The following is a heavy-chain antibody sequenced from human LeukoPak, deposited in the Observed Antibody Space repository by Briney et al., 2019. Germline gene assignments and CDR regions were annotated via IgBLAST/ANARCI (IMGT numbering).Heavy chain of an antibody. CDR2: IIPIFGTT. J-gene: IGHJ4*02. Sequence: SVKVSCKASGGTFSSYAISWVRQAPGQGLEWMGGIIPIFGTTNYAQKLQGRVTITADESTSTAYMELSSLRSEDTAVYYCASRTYTYDSSGYYRRNYYFDYWGQGTLVTVSS. CDR1: GGTFSSYA. CDR3: ASRTYTYDSSGYYRRNYYFDY. D-gene: IGHD3-22*01. V-gene: IGHV1-69*13.